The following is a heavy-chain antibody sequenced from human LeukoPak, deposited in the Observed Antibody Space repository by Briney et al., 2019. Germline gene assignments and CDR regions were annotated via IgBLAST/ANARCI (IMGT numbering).Heavy chain of an antibody. CDR1: GGSVSSGSYY. CDR3: ATETDYSSSSGDY. D-gene: IGHD6-6*01. V-gene: IGHV4-61*01. J-gene: IGHJ4*02. CDR2: IYYSGST. Sequence: SETLSLTCTVSGGSVSSGSYYWSWIRQPPGKGLEWIGYIYYSGSTNYNPSLKSRVTISVDTSKNQFSLKLSSVTAADTAVYYCATETDYSSSSGDYWGQGTLVTVSS.